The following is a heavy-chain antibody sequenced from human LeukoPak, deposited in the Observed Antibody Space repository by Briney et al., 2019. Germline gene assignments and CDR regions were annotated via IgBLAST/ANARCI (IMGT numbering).Heavy chain of an antibody. J-gene: IGHJ4*02. CDR2: ISTNGGRT. CDR3: AREGTTGTTDY. V-gene: IGHV3-64*01. D-gene: IGHD1-1*01. Sequence: PGGSLRLSCAASGFTFSSYAMHWVRQAPGKGLESVSAISTNGGRTYYANSVKGRFTISRDNSKNTLYLQMGSLRAEDMAVYYCAREGTTGTTDYWGQGTLVTVSS. CDR1: GFTFSSYA.